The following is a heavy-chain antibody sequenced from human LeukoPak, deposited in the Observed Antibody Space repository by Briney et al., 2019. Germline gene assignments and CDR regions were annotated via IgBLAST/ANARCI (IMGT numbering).Heavy chain of an antibody. V-gene: IGHV3-43D*03. J-gene: IGHJ4*02. CDR3: AEAQWDIYSSFDY. CDR2: ISWDGGST. CDR1: GFTFDDYA. D-gene: IGHD2-15*01. Sequence: GGSLRLPCAASGFTFDDYAMHWVRQAPGKGLEWVSLISWDGGSTYYADSVKGRFTISRDNSKNSLYLQMNSLRAEDTALYYCAEAQWDIYSSFDYWGQGTLVTVSS.